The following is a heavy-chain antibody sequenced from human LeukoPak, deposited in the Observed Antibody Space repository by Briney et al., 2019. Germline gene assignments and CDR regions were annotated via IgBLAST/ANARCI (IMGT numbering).Heavy chain of an antibody. CDR1: GGTFSSYA. CDR2: IIPILGIA. Sequence: ASVKVSCKASGGTFSSYAISWVRQAPGQGLEWMGRIIPILGIANYAQKFQDRVTITADKSTSTAYMELSSLRSEDTAVYYCARAVVDSSGYYVDYWGQGTLVTVSS. V-gene: IGHV1-69*04. J-gene: IGHJ4*02. D-gene: IGHD3-22*01. CDR3: ARAVVDSSGYYVDY.